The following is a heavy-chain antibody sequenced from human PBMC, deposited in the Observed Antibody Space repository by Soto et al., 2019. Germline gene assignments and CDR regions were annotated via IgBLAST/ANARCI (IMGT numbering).Heavy chain of an antibody. J-gene: IGHJ4*02. Sequence: EVQLVESGGGLVQPGGSLRLSCAASGFTFSPFWMHWVRQVPGKGPVWVSRINSDGNSTSYADSVKGRFTISRDNAKNTLYLQMNSVRAEDTAVYYCASGSNHFDYWGQGSLVTVSS. V-gene: IGHV3-74*01. D-gene: IGHD4-4*01. CDR1: GFTFSPFW. CDR2: INSDGNST. CDR3: ASGSNHFDY.